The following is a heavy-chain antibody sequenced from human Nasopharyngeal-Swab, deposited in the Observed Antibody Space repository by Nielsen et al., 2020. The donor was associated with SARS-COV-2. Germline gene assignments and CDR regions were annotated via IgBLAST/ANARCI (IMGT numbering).Heavy chain of an antibody. CDR2: IDWDDDK. J-gene: IGHJ4*02. Sequence: WIRQPPGKALEWLALIDWDDDKYYSTSLKTRLPISKDTSKNQVVLTMTNMDPVDTATYYCARLRGYSYGIDYWGQGTLVTVSS. CDR3: ARLRGYSYGIDY. V-gene: IGHV2-70*01. D-gene: IGHD5-18*01.